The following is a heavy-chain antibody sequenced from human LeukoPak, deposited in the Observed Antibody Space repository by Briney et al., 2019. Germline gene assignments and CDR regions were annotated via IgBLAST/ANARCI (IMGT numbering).Heavy chain of an antibody. CDR3: ARAYYYDSRGGFDY. CDR2: INHSGST. V-gene: IGHV4-34*01. J-gene: IGHJ4*02. CDR1: GGSFSGYY. D-gene: IGHD3-22*01. Sequence: PSETLSLTCAVYGGSFSGYYWSWIRQPPGKGLEWIGEINHSGSTNYNPSLKSRVTISVDTFKNQFSLKLSSVTAADTAVYYCARAYYYDSRGGFDYWGQGTLVTVSS.